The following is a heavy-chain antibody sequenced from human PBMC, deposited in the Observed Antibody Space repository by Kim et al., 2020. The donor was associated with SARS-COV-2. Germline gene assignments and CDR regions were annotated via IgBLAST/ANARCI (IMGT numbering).Heavy chain of an antibody. Sequence: KGRFTISRDNAKNSLYLQINSLRAEDTALYYCAKGTYRAEQRGKTGYFDYWGQGTLVTVSS. CDR3: AKGTYRAEQRGKTGYFDY. J-gene: IGHJ4*02. D-gene: IGHD6-25*01. V-gene: IGHV3-9*01.